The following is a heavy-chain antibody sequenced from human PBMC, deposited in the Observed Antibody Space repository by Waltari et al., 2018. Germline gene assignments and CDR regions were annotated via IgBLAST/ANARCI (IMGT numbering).Heavy chain of an antibody. CDR3: TRRSSSSREDY. D-gene: IGHD6-6*01. CDR1: GFTFSGSA. J-gene: IGHJ4*02. CDR2: IRSKANSYAT. V-gene: IGHV3-73*01. Sequence: EVRLVESGGGLVQPGGSLKLSCAASGFTFSGSAMHWVRQASGKGLEWVGRIRSKANSYATAYAASVKGRFTISRDDSKNTAYLQMNSLKTEDTAVYYCTRRSSSSREDYWGQGTLVTVSS.